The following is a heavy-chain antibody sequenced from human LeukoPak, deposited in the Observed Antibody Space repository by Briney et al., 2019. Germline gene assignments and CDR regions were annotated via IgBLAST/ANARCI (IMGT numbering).Heavy chain of an antibody. D-gene: IGHD3-9*01. CDR1: GGSISSSSYY. V-gene: IGHV4-61*02. CDR3: ARTPDFDWLLPSNYFDY. J-gene: IGHJ4*02. CDR2: IYTSGST. Sequence: PSETLSLTCTVSGGSISSSSYYWGWIRQPAGKGLEWIGRIYTSGSTNYNPSLKSRVTISVDTSKNQSSLKLSSVTAADTAVYYCARTPDFDWLLPSNYFDYWGQGTLVTVSS.